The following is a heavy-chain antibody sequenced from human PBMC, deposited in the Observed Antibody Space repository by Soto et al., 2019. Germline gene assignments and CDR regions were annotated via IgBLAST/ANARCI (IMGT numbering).Heavy chain of an antibody. CDR1: GFSFSSFE. Sequence: PGGSLRLSCATSGFSFSSFEMIWVRQAPGKGLEWISYISDSGSTMYYADSAKGRFTISRDNAKNSLYLQMSSLRVEDTALYYCARSTVTSDWGQGTQVTVSS. CDR3: ARSTVTSD. V-gene: IGHV3-48*03. D-gene: IGHD4-17*01. CDR2: ISDSGSTM. J-gene: IGHJ4*02.